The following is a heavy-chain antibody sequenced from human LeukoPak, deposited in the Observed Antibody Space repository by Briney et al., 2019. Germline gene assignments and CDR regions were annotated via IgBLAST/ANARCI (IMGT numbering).Heavy chain of an antibody. V-gene: IGHV1-69*04. CDR1: GGTFSSYA. CDR3: ARIERGQWLDSYYYGMDV. J-gene: IGHJ6*02. CDR2: IIPILGIA. Sequence: GASVKVSCKASGGTFSSYAISWVRQAPGQGLEWMGRIIPILGIANYAQKFQGRVTITADKSTSTAYMELSSLRSEDTAVYYCARIERGQWLDSYYYGMDVWGQGTTVTVSS. D-gene: IGHD6-19*01.